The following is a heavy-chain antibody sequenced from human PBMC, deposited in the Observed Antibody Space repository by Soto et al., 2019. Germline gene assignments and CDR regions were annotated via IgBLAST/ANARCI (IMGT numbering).Heavy chain of an antibody. CDR3: AKGSFGFDY. CDR1: GVTFTSYA. D-gene: IGHD3-10*01. V-gene: IGHV3-23*01. CDR2: ISKSGDST. Sequence: GGSLRLSCAASGVTFTSYAMTWVRQVPGEGLQWVSSISKSGDSTYYADSVKGRFTTSRDNSKNTLYLQMNSLRAEDTAIYYCAKGSFGFDYWGQGTLVTVPS. J-gene: IGHJ4*02.